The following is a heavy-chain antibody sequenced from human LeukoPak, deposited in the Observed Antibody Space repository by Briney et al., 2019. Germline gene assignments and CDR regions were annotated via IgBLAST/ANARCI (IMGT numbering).Heavy chain of an antibody. CDR2: INSDGSST. J-gene: IGHJ4*02. Sequence: GGSLRLSCAASGFTFSSYWMHWVRQAPGKGLVWVSRINSDGSSTSYADSVKGRFTISRDNAKNTLYLQINSLRAEDTAVYYCARAGDYGDSYFDYWGQGTLVTVSS. V-gene: IGHV3-74*01. CDR1: GFTFSSYW. CDR3: ARAGDYGDSYFDY. D-gene: IGHD4-17*01.